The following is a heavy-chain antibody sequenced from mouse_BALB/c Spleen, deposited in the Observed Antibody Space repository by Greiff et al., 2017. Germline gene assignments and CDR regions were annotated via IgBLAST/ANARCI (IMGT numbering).Heavy chain of an antibody. Sequence: VQLQQSGAELVTPGASVKLSCKASGYTFTSYYMYWVKQRPGQGLEWIGEINPSNGGTNFNEKFKSKATLTVDKSSSTAYMQLSSLTSEDSAVYYCTRGTTATDYAMDYWGQGTSVTVSS. D-gene: IGHD1-2*01. CDR1: GYTFTSYY. CDR2: INPSNGGT. V-gene: IGHV1S81*02. CDR3: TRGTTATDYAMDY. J-gene: IGHJ4*01.